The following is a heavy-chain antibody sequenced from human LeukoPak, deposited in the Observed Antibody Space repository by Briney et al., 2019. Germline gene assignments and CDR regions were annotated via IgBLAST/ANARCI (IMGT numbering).Heavy chain of an antibody. CDR1: GYTFTSYV. Sequence: ASVKVSCKASGYTFTSYVINWVRQATGQGLEWMGWMNPNSGNTGYAQKFQGRVTMTRNTSISTAYMELSSLRSEDTAVYYCARVVPGMELWLYYWGQGTLVTVSS. J-gene: IGHJ4*02. V-gene: IGHV1-8*01. CDR3: ARVVPGMELWLYY. CDR2: MNPNSGNT. D-gene: IGHD5-18*01.